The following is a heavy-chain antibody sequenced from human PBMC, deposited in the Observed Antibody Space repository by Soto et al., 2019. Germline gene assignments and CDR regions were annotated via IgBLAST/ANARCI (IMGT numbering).Heavy chain of an antibody. CDR3: TANGFYSLDY. D-gene: IGHD2-21*01. Sequence: QVQLQESGPGLVKPSGTLSLTCSISGESITNDRWWSWVRQSPGQGLEWIGEIYHSGRAHYNPSLKTRVIISVDKSKNSFSLTLCSVTGADTAVYYCTANGFYSLDYWGQGSLVTVSS. J-gene: IGHJ4*02. V-gene: IGHV4-4*02. CDR2: IYHSGRA. CDR1: GESITNDRW.